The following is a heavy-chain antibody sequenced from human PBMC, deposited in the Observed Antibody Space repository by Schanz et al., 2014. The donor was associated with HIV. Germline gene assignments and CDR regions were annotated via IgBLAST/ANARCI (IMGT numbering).Heavy chain of an antibody. CDR3: VRVANYDGDDYYQRSHFDL. Sequence: QVQLVQSGTEVKKPGSSVRVSCKASGGTLSNYAISWVRQAPGQGLEWLGLIMPKFGTENYAQKYQGRVTLTADATTAYMDLSSLKFEDTAVYYCVRVANYDGDDYYQRSHFDLWGQGTLVTVSS. CDR1: GGTLSNYA. CDR2: IMPKFGTE. J-gene: IGHJ4*02. V-gene: IGHV1-69*01. D-gene: IGHD3-22*01.